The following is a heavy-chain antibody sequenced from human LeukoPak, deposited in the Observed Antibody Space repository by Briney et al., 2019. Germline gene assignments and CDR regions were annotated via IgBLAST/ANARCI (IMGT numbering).Heavy chain of an antibody. Sequence: SGPTLVNLTQTLTLTCTFSGVSLSTSGGGGGWIRQPPVKALELLALFYWNNHKPYSPYLKSRLTITKDTSKNQLVLTMTNMDPVDTATYYCAHRQGSHFGYWGQGTLVTVSS. J-gene: IGHJ4*02. CDR1: GVSLSTSGGG. D-gene: IGHD3-16*01. CDR2: FYWNNHK. V-gene: IGHV2-5*01. CDR3: AHRQGSHFGY.